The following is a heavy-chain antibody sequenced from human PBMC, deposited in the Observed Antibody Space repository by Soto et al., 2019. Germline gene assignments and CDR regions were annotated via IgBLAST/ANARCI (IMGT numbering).Heavy chain of an antibody. Sequence: GGSLRISDAVSGFTFSSHWMHWVRQAPGKGLVWVSRINSDGSSTNYADSVKGRFTISRDNAKNTLYLQMNSLRADDTAVYYCARDSSPYYDFWSGFYTYFDYWGQGALVTVSS. CDR2: INSDGSST. D-gene: IGHD3-3*01. V-gene: IGHV3-74*01. CDR3: ARDSSPYYDFWSGFYTYFDY. J-gene: IGHJ4*02. CDR1: GFTFSSHW.